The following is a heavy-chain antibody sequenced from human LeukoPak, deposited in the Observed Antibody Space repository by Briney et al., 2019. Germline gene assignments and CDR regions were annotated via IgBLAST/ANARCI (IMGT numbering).Heavy chain of an antibody. CDR2: ISYDGSNK. CDR3: VRESCSGGSCTYDPFDI. J-gene: IGHJ3*02. Sequence: GGSLRLSCAASGITFSSYAMHWVRQAPGKGLEWVAVISYDGSNKYYADSVKGRFTISRDNSKSTLYLQMSSLRFEDTAVYFCVRESCSGGSCTYDPFDIWGHGTMVTVST. V-gene: IGHV3-30-3*01. D-gene: IGHD2-15*01. CDR1: GITFSSYA.